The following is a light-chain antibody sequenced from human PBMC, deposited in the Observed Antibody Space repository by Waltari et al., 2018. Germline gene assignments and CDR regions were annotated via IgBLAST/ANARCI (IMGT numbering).Light chain of an antibody. CDR3: QQYDGSSVT. J-gene: IGKJ4*01. CDR1: QTISGSW. Sequence: EIALTQSPGTLSLSPGERATLSCRASQTISGSWLTWYQRKPGQAPRLPIYGASSRATGIPVRFSGSGSGTDFTLTISRLEPEDSAVYYCQQYDGSSVTFGGGTKVEVK. CDR2: GAS. V-gene: IGKV3-20*01.